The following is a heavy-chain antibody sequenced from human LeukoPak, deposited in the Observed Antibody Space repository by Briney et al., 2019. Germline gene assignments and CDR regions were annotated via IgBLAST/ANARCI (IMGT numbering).Heavy chain of an antibody. CDR2: IQSSGST. D-gene: IGHD5-12*01. CDR3: ASRSVAYYFDY. Sequence: SETLSLTCTVSGGSISSYYWSWIRQPAGRGLEWIGRIQSSGSTNYNPSLKSRVTMSVDTSKNQFSLKLSSVAAADTAVYYCASRSVAYYFDYWGQGTLVTVSS. CDR1: GGSISSYY. J-gene: IGHJ4*02. V-gene: IGHV4-4*07.